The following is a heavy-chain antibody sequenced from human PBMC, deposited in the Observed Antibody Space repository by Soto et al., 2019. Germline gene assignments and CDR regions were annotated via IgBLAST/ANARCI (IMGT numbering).Heavy chain of an antibody. J-gene: IGHJ6*02. CDR2: MFYSGLT. CDR3: APLSVSLSGPYGIHV. D-gene: IGHD2-15*01. V-gene: IGHV4-39*01. Sequence: XGTLSLTCSVSGYSVTSSDYYWAWIRQPPGKGLVWIGSMFYSGLTYYNPSLKSRVTLSVATSKNQFSVRLNSVTAADTAVYYCAPLSVSLSGPYGIHVWGQGTTVTVSS. CDR1: GYSVTSSDYY.